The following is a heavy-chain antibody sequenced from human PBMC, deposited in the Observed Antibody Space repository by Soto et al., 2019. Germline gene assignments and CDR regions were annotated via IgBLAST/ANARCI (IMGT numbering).Heavy chain of an antibody. CDR1: GYSFTSYW. CDR2: IYPGDSDT. Sequence: PGESLKISCRGSGYSFTSYWIGWVRQLPGKGLEWMGIIYPGDSDTRYSPSFQGQVIISADKSINTAYLQWSSLKASDTAMYYCARVHIVATMGFDYWAQGTLVTGSS. J-gene: IGHJ4*02. V-gene: IGHV5-51*01. D-gene: IGHD5-12*01. CDR3: ARVHIVATMGFDY.